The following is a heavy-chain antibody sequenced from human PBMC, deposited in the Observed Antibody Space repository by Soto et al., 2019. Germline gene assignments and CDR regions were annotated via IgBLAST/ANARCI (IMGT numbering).Heavy chain of an antibody. J-gene: IGHJ4*02. Sequence: NPSETLSLTCTVSGGSISSYYWSWIRQPPGKGLEWIGYIYYSGSTNYNPSLKSRVTISVDTSKNQFSLKLSSVTAADTAIYYCARLTVNIRTFYSGLKTHCFDYWGQGAPVTVSS. D-gene: IGHD6-19*01. CDR1: GGSISSYY. V-gene: IGHV4-59*08. CDR3: ARLTVNIRTFYSGLKTHCFDY. CDR2: IYYSGST.